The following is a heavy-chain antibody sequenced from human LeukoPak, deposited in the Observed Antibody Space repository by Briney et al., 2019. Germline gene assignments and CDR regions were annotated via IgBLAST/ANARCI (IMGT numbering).Heavy chain of an antibody. CDR1: GYTFTSYG. J-gene: IGHJ4*02. V-gene: IGHV1-18*01. D-gene: IGHD2-2*01. CDR2: ISAYNGNT. CDR3: AREERYCSSTSCYEGWFDY. Sequence: ASVKVSCKASGYTFTSYGISWVRQAPGQGLEWMGWISAYNGNTNYAQKLQGRVTMTTDTSTSTAYMELRSLRSDDTAVYYCAREERYCSSTSCYEGWFDYWGQGILVSVSS.